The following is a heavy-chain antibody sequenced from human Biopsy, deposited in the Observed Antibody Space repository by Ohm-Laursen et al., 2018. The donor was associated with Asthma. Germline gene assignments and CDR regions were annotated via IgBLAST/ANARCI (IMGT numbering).Heavy chain of an antibody. CDR1: GYSLTDLS. CDR2: HDHEEGGT. Sequence: ASVKVSCKISGYSLTDLSMHWVRQAPGQGLEWIGGHDHEEGGTVNARRFQGRVTMTEDASTDTAYMELSSLSSDDTAVYYCASDFPKDYVRYNFQFWGQGTLVTVSS. J-gene: IGHJ4*02. D-gene: IGHD4-17*01. V-gene: IGHV1-24*01. CDR3: ASDFPKDYVRYNFQF.